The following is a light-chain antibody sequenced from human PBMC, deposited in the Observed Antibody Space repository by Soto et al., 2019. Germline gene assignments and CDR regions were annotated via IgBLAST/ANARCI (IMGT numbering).Light chain of an antibody. CDR3: QQYST. CDR2: KAS. J-gene: IGKJ1*01. CDR1: QSISSW. Sequence: DIQMTQSPSTLSASVGDRVTITCRASQSISSWLAWYQQKPGKAPKRLIYKASSLESGVPSRFSGSGSGTDCTLTISSLQPDDFTPYYCQQYSTFGQGTKVEIK. V-gene: IGKV1-5*03.